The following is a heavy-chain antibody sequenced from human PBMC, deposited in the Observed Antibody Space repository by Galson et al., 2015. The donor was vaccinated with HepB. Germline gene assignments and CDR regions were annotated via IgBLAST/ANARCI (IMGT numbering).Heavy chain of an antibody. CDR3: ARVGLHPLPIDY. CDR2: ISSSGNYI. Sequence: SLRLSCAASGFTFSRYTMNWVRLAPGMGLEWVSFISSSGNYIYYADSVKGRFTVSRDNGKDSLFLQMNSLKAEDSAMYYCARVGLHPLPIDYWGQGALVTVSS. CDR1: GFTFSRYT. V-gene: IGHV3-21*01. D-gene: IGHD3-10*01. J-gene: IGHJ4*02.